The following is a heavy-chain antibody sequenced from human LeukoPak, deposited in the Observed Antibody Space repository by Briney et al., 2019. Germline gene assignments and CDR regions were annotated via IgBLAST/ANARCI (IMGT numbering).Heavy chain of an antibody. CDR1: GGTFSSYA. CDR2: INPNSGGT. CDR3: ARGPIITYYYMDV. J-gene: IGHJ6*03. Sequence: ASVKVSCKASGGTFSSYAISWVRQAPGQGLEWMGWINPNSGGTNYAQKFQGRVTMTRDTSISTAYMELSRLRSDDTAVYYCARGPIITYYYMDVWGKGTTVTVSS. V-gene: IGHV1-2*02. D-gene: IGHD3-22*01.